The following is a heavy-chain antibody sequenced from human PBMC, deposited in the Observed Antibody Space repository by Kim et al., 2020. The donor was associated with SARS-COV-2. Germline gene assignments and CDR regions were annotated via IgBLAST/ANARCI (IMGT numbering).Heavy chain of an antibody. J-gene: IGHJ4*02. CDR1: GYTFTSYG. CDR3: ARDSLLTIFGVVIEDY. D-gene: IGHD3-3*01. Sequence: ASVKVSCKASGYTFTSYGISWVRQAPGQGLEWMGWISAYNGNTNYAQKLQGRVTMTTDTSTSTAYMELRSLRSDDTAVYYCARDSLLTIFGVVIEDYWGQGTLVTVSS. CDR2: ISAYNGNT. V-gene: IGHV1-18*01.